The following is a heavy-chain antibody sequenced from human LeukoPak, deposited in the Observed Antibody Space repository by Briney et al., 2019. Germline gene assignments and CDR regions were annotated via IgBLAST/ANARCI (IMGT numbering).Heavy chain of an antibody. J-gene: IGHJ4*02. CDR1: GGSISNSSYY. CDR3: ARDHRSSTSCYDY. D-gene: IGHD2-2*01. V-gene: IGHV4-39*07. CDR2: IYYSGST. Sequence: SETLSLTCTVSGGSISNSSYYWGWIRQPPGKGLEWIGSIYYSGSTYYNPSLKSRVTISVDTSKSQFSLKLSSVTAADTAVYYCARDHRSSTSCYDYWGQGTLVTVSS.